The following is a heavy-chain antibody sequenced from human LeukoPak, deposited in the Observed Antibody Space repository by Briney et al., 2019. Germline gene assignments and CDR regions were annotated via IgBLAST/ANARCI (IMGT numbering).Heavy chain of an antibody. CDR3: ARGYQRPDY. CDR1: GLTFNSYS. V-gene: IGHV3-21*01. D-gene: IGHD2-2*01. J-gene: IGHJ4*02. CDR2: ISSSSNNI. Sequence: GGSLRLSCAASGLTFNSYSINWVRQAPREGLEWVSSISSSSNNINYADSVKGRFTISRDNAMNSVHLQMNSLRVEDTAVYYCARGYQRPDYWGQGTLITVSS.